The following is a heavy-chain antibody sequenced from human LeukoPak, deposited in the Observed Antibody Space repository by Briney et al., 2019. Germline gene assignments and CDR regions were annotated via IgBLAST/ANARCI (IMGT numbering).Heavy chain of an antibody. Sequence: GGSLRLSCAASGFTFSSYSMNWVRQAPGKGLEWVSSISSSSSYIYYADSVKGRFTISRDNSKNTLYLQMNSLRAEDTAVYYCAREDQWLAFDYWGQGTLVTVSS. CDR3: AREDQWLAFDY. J-gene: IGHJ4*02. CDR2: ISSSSSYI. V-gene: IGHV3-21*04. D-gene: IGHD6-19*01. CDR1: GFTFSSYS.